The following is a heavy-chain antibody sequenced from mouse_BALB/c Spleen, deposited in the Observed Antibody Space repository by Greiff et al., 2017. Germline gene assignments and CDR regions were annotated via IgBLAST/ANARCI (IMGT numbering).Heavy chain of an antibody. CDR1: GYTFTDYA. CDR2: ISTSYGDA. Sequence: VQLQQSGAELVRPGVSVKISCKGSGYTFTDYAMHWVKQSHAKSLEWIGVISTSYGDASYNQKFKGKATMTVDKSSSTAYMELARLTSEDSAIYYCARGGNYGYFDVWGAGTTVTVSA. V-gene: IGHV1S137*01. CDR3: ARGGNYGYFDV. J-gene: IGHJ1*01.